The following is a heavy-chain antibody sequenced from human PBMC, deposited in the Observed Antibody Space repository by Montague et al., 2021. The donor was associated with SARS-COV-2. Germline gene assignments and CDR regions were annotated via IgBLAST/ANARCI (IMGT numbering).Heavy chain of an antibody. V-gene: IGHV4-39*01. CDR3: ARREYSDVWGD. CDR2: VYYSGNT. D-gene: IGHD5-12*01. CDR1: GGPISGSSDY. J-gene: IGHJ4*02. Sequence: SETLSLTCTVTGGPISGSSDYWGWIRQSPGKGLEWIASVYYSGNTYYSPSLKSRLTISVDTSKNQFSLKLNSVTAADTALYYCARREYSDVWGDWGQGTLVTVSS.